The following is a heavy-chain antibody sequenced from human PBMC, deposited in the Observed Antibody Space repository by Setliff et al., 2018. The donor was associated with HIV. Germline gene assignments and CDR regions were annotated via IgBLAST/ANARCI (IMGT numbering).Heavy chain of an antibody. CDR1: GFTFRNYK. V-gene: IGHV3-21*01. D-gene: IGHD3-3*01. J-gene: IGHJ4*02. CDR3: ARDPRPKFWSGNSPFDY. Sequence: PGGSLRLSCAASGFTFRNYKFNWVRQAPGRGLEWVSSISIGSGGAIDYAESVQGRFTISRDNSKNSLYLQMNSLRAEDTAVYYCARDPRPKFWSGNSPFDYWGQGTLVTVSS. CDR2: ISIGSGGAI.